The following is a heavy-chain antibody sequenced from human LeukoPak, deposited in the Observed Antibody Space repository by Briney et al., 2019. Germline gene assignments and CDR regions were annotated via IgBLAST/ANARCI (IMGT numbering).Heavy chain of an antibody. CDR3: ARSNFSYYYYMDV. CDR1: GGSFSGYY. V-gene: IGHV4-34*01. D-gene: IGHD2/OR15-2a*01. CDR2: INHSGST. J-gene: IGHJ6*03. Sequence: PSETLSLTCAVYGGSFSGYYWSWIRQPPGKGLEWIGEINHSGSTNYNPSLKSRVTISVDTSKNQFSLKLSSVTAADTAVYYCARSNFSYYYYMDVWGKGTTVTISS.